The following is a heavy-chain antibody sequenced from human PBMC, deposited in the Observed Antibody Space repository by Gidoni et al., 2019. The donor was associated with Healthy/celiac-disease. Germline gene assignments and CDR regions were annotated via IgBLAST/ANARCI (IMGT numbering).Heavy chain of an antibody. CDR1: GGSISSGGYY. CDR3: ASHNYGGNSVFVDY. D-gene: IGHD4-17*01. V-gene: IGHV4-31*03. Sequence: QVQLQESGPGLVKPSQTLSLNCTVSGGSISSGGYYWSWIRQHPGKGLEWIGYIYYSGSTYYNPSLKSRVTISVDTSKNQFSLKLSSVPAADTAVYYCASHNYGGNSVFVDYWGQGTLVTVSS. J-gene: IGHJ4*02. CDR2: IYYSGST.